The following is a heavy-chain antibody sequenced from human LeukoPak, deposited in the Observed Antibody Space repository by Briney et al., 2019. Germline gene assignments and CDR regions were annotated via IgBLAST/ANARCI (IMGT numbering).Heavy chain of an antibody. D-gene: IGHD3-10*01. CDR1: GYSFTSYW. J-gene: IGHJ5*02. Sequence: GESLKISCKGSGYSFTSYWIGWVRQMPGKGLEWMGIIYPGDSDTGYSPSFQGQVTISADKSISTAYLQWSSLKASDTAMYYCARGGYGSGSYYWGNWWFDPWGQGTLVTVSS. V-gene: IGHV5-51*01. CDR3: ARGGYGSGSYYWGNWWFDP. CDR2: IYPGDSDT.